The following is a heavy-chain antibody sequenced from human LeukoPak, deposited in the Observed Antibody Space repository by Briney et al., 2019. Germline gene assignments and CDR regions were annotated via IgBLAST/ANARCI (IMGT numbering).Heavy chain of an antibody. CDR1: GFTVSNTY. Sequence: GGSLRLSCAASGFTVSNTYMSWVRQAPGKGLEWVSVIYDTGGTFYSDSVKGRFTVSRDYSKNTLYLQMNSLRVDDTAVYYCARDSSGPAFWGQGTLITVSS. CDR3: ARDSSGPAF. CDR2: IYDTGGT. D-gene: IGHD6-19*01. J-gene: IGHJ4*02. V-gene: IGHV3-53*01.